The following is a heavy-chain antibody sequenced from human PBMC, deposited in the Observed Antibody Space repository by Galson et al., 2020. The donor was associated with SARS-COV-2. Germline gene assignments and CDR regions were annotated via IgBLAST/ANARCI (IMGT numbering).Heavy chain of an antibody. D-gene: IGHD1-26*01. J-gene: IGHJ4*02. V-gene: IGHV3-21*01. CDR3: ARGMATISCVDY. CDR1: DFTFNIYT. CDR2: ISIGSNHL. Sequence: GGSLRLSCAASDFTFNIYTMYWVRQAPGKGLEWVSSISIGSNHLYYADSVRGRFTISRDDASHTVYLQMHSLSAEDTADYYCARGMATISCVDYWGRGTLVTVSS.